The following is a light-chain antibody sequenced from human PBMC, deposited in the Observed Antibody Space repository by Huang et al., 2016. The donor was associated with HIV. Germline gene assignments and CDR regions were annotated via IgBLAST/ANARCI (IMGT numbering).Light chain of an antibody. CDR2: TAS. CDR3: QQSFSVPRT. Sequence: DIQMTQSPPSLSASVGDRVTFTCRANQNITKSLNWYQQKPGKAPKLLICTASTLESGVPSRFSGSGSGSRFTLNIGDLQPEDFATYYCQQSFSVPRTFG. V-gene: IGKV1-39*01. CDR1: QNITKS. J-gene: IGKJ1*01.